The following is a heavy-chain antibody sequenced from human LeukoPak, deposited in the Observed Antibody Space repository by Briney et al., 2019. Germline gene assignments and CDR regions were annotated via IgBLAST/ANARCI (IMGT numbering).Heavy chain of an antibody. J-gene: IGHJ4*02. D-gene: IGHD6-19*01. V-gene: IGHV3-48*04. CDR1: GFTFSSYA. CDR2: ISKSGDSI. Sequence: GGSLRLSCAASGFTFSSYAMSWVRQAPGKGLEWVSYISKSGDSIYYADSVKGRFTISRDNAKNPLYLQMNSLRGEDTAVYYCAGGGYSSGWYSSPDYWGQGTLVTVSS. CDR3: AGGGYSSGWYSSPDY.